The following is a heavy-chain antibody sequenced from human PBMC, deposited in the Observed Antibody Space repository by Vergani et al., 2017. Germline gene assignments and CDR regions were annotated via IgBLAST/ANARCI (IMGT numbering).Heavy chain of an antibody. CDR1: GFPLRNYD. J-gene: IGHJ4*02. V-gene: IGHV3-30*02. CDR3: AKHFRGWGIDY. D-gene: IGHD3-16*01. CDR2: IQFDGSNQ. Sequence: QVQLGELGGGVVQRGGSLRLSCATFGFPLRNYDMPGNPQGPGKGLEFVAFIQFDGSNQYYADSVKGRFTLSRDFSKNTLYLQMNSLRTEDTATYYCAKHFRGWGIDYWGQGTQVIVSS.